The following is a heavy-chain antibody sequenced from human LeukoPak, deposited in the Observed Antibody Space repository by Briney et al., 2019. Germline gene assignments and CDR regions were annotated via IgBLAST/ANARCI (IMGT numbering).Heavy chain of an antibody. J-gene: IGHJ4*02. Sequence: HPGGSLRLSCAASGFTFSSYAMTWVRQAPGKGLEWVSTIRGSGSNTYYADSVKGRYTISRDNSKNTLYLQMNSLRAEDTAVYFCAKAYYYDSSGYSVPSYSDYWGQGTLVTVSS. CDR2: IRGSGSNT. V-gene: IGHV3-23*01. D-gene: IGHD3-22*01. CDR3: AKAYYYDSSGYSVPSYSDY. CDR1: GFTFSSYA.